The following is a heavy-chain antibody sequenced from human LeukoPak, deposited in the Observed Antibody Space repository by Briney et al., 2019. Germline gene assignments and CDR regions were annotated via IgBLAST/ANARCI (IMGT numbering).Heavy chain of an antibody. Sequence: SVKVSCKASGGTFSSYAISWVRQAPGQGLEWMGGLIPIFGTANYAQKFQGRVTITRDTSASTAYMELSSLRSEDTSVYYCATISRGIAVDHDAFDVWGQGTMVTVSS. CDR2: LIPIFGTA. CDR3: ATISRGIAVDHDAFDV. V-gene: IGHV1-69*05. D-gene: IGHD6-19*01. CDR1: GGTFSSYA. J-gene: IGHJ3*01.